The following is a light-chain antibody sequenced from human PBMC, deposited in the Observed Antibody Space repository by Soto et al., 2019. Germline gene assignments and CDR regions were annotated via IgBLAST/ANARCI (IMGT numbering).Light chain of an antibody. V-gene: IGLV1-44*01. CDR1: SSNIGSNT. CDR3: AVWDDKLRGRI. Sequence: QSVLTQPPSASGTPGQRVTISCSGGSSNIGSNTVNWYQQFPGAAPRFLISGNNVRPSGVPDRFSASRSGTSASLAISGLQSEDEAEYYCAVWDDKLRGRIIGGGTKVTVL. J-gene: IGLJ2*01. CDR2: GNN.